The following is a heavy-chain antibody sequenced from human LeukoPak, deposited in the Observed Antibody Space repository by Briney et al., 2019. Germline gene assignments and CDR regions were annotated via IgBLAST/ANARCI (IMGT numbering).Heavy chain of an antibody. Sequence: GGSLRLSCAASGFTFSSYAMSWVRQAPGKGLEWVSAISGSGGSTYYADSVKGRFTISRDNSKNTLYLQMNSLRAEDTAVYYCARSDIVVVPAKGGPFCGSFGYWGQGTLVTVSS. CDR3: ARSDIVVVPAKGGPFCGSFGY. J-gene: IGHJ4*02. V-gene: IGHV3-23*01. D-gene: IGHD2-2*01. CDR1: GFTFSSYA. CDR2: ISGSGGST.